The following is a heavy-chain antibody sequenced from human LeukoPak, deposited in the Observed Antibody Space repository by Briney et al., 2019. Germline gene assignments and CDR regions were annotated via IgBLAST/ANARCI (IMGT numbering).Heavy chain of an antibody. V-gene: IGHV3-23*01. CDR3: AKDNGDYSSDWIDY. J-gene: IGHJ4*02. CDR2: IGSSGSST. D-gene: IGHD4-17*01. Sequence: GGSLRLSCAASGFNFDTYAMTWVRQATGKGLEWVSSIGSSGSSTYYADSVKGRFTISRDNSKNTLLLQMNSLGAEDTAVYYCAKDNGDYSSDWIDYWGQGTLVTVSS. CDR1: GFNFDTYA.